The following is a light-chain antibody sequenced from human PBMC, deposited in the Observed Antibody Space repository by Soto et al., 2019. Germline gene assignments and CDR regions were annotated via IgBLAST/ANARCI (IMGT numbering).Light chain of an antibody. Sequence: EIVLTQSPGTLSLSPGERATLSCRASQSVSSTYLAWYQQKPGQPPRLLIYGASSRATGIPDRFSGSGSGTDFTLPITRLESEDFAVYYCQQYGRSPLTFGQGTRLHIK. CDR2: GAS. CDR3: QQYGRSPLT. J-gene: IGKJ5*01. V-gene: IGKV3-20*01. CDR1: QSVSSTY.